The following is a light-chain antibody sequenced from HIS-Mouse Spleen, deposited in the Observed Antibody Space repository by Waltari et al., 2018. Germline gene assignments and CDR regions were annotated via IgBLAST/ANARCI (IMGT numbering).Light chain of an antibody. Sequence: QSALPQPASVSGSPGQSITISCTGTSSDVGGYNLVSWYQQHPGTAPKLMIYEGSKRPSGVSNRFSGSKSGNTASLTISGLQAEDEADYYCCSYAGSSTVVFGGGTKLTVL. CDR1: SSDVGGYNL. CDR2: EGS. J-gene: IGLJ2*01. CDR3: CSYAGSSTVV. V-gene: IGLV2-23*01.